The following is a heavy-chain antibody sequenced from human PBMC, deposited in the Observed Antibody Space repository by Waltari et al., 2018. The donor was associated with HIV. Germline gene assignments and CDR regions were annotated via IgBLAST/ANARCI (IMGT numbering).Heavy chain of an antibody. CDR1: GYTFIGYY. D-gene: IGHD6-19*01. CDR2: INPKSGGT. CDR3: ARDVGRGDSSAWYKWFDS. V-gene: IGHV1-2*02. J-gene: IGHJ5*01. Sequence: QVQLVQSGAEGKKPGASVKVSCKASGYTFIGYYMHWVRQAPGQGLEWMGWINPKSGGTNYAQKFQGRVTMTRDTSISTVYMELSRLRSDDTAVYYCARDVGRGDSSAWYKWFDSWGQGTRVTVSS.